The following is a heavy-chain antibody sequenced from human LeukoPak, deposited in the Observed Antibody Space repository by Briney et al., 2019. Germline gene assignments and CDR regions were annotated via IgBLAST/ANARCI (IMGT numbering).Heavy chain of an antibody. CDR2: INHSGST. D-gene: IGHD3-10*01. J-gene: IGHJ6*03. CDR3: ARNYYGSGIYYYHYMDV. CDR1: GGSFSGYY. Sequence: PSETLSLTCAVYGGSFSGYYWSWIRQPPGKGLEWIGEINHSGSTNYNPSLKSRVTISVDTSKNQFSLKLSSVTAADTAVYYCARNYYGSGIYYYHYMDVWGKGTTVTISS. V-gene: IGHV4-34*01.